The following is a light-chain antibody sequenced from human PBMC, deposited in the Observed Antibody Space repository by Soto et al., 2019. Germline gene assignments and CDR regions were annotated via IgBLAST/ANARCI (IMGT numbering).Light chain of an antibody. CDR3: SSYTGSSTLVV. V-gene: IGLV2-14*01. J-gene: IGLJ2*01. CDR1: SSDIGGYNF. Sequence: QSVLTQFASVSGSPGQSITISCTGTSSDIGGYNFVSWYQQHPGKAPKLMIFEVNNRPSGVSNRFSGSKSGNTASLTISGLQAEDEADYFCSSYTGSSTLVVFGGGTKLTVL. CDR2: EVN.